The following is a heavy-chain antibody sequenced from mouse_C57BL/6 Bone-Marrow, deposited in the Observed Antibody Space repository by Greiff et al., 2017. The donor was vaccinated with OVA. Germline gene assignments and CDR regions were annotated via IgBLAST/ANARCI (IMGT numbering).Heavy chain of an antibody. CDR3: ARCPYSNYPYCFDY. CDR1: GYAFTNYL. V-gene: IGHV1-54*01. CDR2: INPGSGGT. Sequence: QVQLQQSGAELVRPGTSVKVSCKASGYAFTNYLIEWVKQRPGQGLEWIGVINPGSGGTNYNEKFKGKATLTADKSSSPAYMQLSSLTSEDSAVYVCARCPYSNYPYCFDYWGQGTTLTVSS. D-gene: IGHD2-5*01. J-gene: IGHJ2*01.